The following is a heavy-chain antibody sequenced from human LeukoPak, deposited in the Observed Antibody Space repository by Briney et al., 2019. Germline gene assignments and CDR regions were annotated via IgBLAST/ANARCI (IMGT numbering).Heavy chain of an antibody. Sequence: SETLSLTCAVYGGSFSGYYWSWIRQSPGKGLEWIGEINHSGSTNYSPSLKSRVTISVDTSKNQFSLKLSSVTAADTAVYYCARGDGRQRLVLVYWGQGTLVTVSS. CDR3: ARGDGRQRLVLVY. CDR1: GGSFSGYY. V-gene: IGHV4-34*01. CDR2: INHSGST. J-gene: IGHJ4*02. D-gene: IGHD6-13*01.